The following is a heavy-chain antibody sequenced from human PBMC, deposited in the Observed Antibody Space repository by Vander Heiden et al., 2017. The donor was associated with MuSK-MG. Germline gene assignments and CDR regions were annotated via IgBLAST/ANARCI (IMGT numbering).Heavy chain of an antibody. J-gene: IGHJ4*02. D-gene: IGHD3-22*01. CDR2: ISTDGSNK. V-gene: IGHV3-30*04. CDR1: GFTFRSPA. CDR3: ARGFYYDSSGYWDY. Sequence: QLVASRGGVLQPGRSLSLFRAASGFTFRSPALHWVRQPPGKGVEWVAVISTDGSNKYYAGSVQGRFTISRDNSTHTLYLQMNSLSAEDTALYYCARGFYYDSSGYWDYWGQGTLVTVSS.